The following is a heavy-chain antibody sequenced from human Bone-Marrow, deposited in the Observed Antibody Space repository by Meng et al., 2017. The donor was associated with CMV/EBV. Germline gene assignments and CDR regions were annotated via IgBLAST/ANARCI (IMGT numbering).Heavy chain of an antibody. V-gene: IGHV6-1*01. CDR2: TYYRSKWYD. CDR1: GDSVSSNSAA. D-gene: IGHD4-17*01. CDR3: ARLGGDYDY. Sequence: SDTLSLTCAISGDSVSSNSAAWNWISQSTSRGLEWLGSTYYRSKWYDDYAVSVKSRITINPDTSKNQFSLQLNSVTPEDTTVYYCARLGGDYDYWGQGTLVTVSS. J-gene: IGHJ4*02.